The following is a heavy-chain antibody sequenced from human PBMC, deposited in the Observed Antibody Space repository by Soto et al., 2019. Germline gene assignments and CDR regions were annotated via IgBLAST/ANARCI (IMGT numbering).Heavy chain of an antibody. CDR1: GFTFSSSA. CDR3: ARGGRVVDTGIGYYYYHAMDV. Sequence: SVKVSCKASGFTFSSSAVQWVRQARGQRLEWIGKIVVGSGNTNYAQKFQERVTITRDTTTGTAYMELGSLRSEDTAVYYCARGGRVVDTGIGYYYYHAMDVWGQGTTVTVSS. V-gene: IGHV1-58*01. D-gene: IGHD5-18*01. J-gene: IGHJ6*02. CDR2: IVVGSGNT.